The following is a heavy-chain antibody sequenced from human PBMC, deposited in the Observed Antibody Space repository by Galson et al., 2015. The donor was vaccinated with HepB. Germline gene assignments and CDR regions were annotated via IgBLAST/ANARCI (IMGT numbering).Heavy chain of an antibody. CDR3: ARSEGYSSGLDY. Sequence: SLRLSCAASGFTFNTFTIHWVRQAPGKGLEWVTLISSDGSIDYYADSVKGRFTISRDNSKNTLYLQMISLEAKDTAVYYCARSEGYSSGLDYWGQGTLVTVSS. V-gene: IGHV3-30*04. CDR1: GFTFNTFT. D-gene: IGHD6-19*01. CDR2: ISSDGSID. J-gene: IGHJ4*02.